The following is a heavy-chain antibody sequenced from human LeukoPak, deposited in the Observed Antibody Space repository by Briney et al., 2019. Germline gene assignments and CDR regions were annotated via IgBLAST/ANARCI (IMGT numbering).Heavy chain of an antibody. CDR1: GFTFESYW. CDR3: ARDLAASAGEGFTDY. J-gene: IGHJ4*02. V-gene: IGHV3-7*01. CDR2: IKQDGSEK. Sequence: GGSLRLSCAASGFTFESYWMSWVRQAPGKGLEWVANIKQDGSEKYYVDSVKGRFTISRDNAKNSLYLQMNILRAEDTAMYYCARDLAASAGEGFTDYWGQGTLVTVSS.